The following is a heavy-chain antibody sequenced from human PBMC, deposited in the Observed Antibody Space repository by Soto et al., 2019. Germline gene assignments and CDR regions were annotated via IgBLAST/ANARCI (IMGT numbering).Heavy chain of an antibody. Sequence: EVQLVESGGGLVQPGGSLKLSCAASGFTFSGSAMHWVRQASGKGLEWVGRIRSKANSYATAYAASVKGRFTISRDDSKNTAYLQMNSLKTEDTAVYYCTRLVTTSYFWSGYLGWGQGTLVTVSS. D-gene: IGHD3-3*01. CDR3: TRLVTTSYFWSGYLG. CDR1: GFTFSGSA. J-gene: IGHJ4*02. CDR2: IRSKANSYAT. V-gene: IGHV3-73*02.